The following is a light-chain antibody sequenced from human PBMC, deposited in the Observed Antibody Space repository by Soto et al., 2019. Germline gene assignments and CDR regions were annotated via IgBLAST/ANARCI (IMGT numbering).Light chain of an antibody. V-gene: IGLV3-1*01. J-gene: IGLJ2*01. CDR2: QPN. Sequence: SSELTQPPSVSVSPGQTASITCSGDKLENKYVYWYQQRSGQSPVAVLYQPNKRASGIPERFSVSNSGNTATLTISGTQAMDEADYYCHAWDSNTAVFGGGTKLTVL. CDR1: KLENKY. CDR3: HAWDSNTAV.